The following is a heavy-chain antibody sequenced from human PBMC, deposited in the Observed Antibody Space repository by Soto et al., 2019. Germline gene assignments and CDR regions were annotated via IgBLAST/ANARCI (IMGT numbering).Heavy chain of an antibody. CDR1: GFNFCNYW. D-gene: IGHD3-3*01. CDR2: IKQDGSEK. V-gene: IGHV3-7*05. CDR3: ARVVRITIFGVVPYWFDP. J-gene: IGHJ5*02. Sequence: PGGSLSLSLATPGFNFCNYWKSWVRQAPGKGLEWVANIKQDGSEKYYVDSVKGRFTISRDNAKNSLYLQMNSLRAEDTAVYFCARVVRITIFGVVPYWFDPWGQGTLVTVSS.